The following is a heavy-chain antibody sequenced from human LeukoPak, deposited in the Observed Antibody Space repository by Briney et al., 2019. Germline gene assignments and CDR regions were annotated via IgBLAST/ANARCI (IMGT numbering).Heavy chain of an antibody. J-gene: IGHJ4*02. V-gene: IGHV3-30*02. Sequence: PGGSLRLSCVASGLTFSRIGMHWVRQAPGKGLEWVAFIRSGGSNAYYPDSVKGRFTISRDNSKNTLYLQMNSLRAEDTAVYYCAKDSNGWTYYFDFWGRGTLVSVSS. D-gene: IGHD6-19*01. CDR1: GLTFSRIG. CDR3: AKDSNGWTYYFDF. CDR2: IRSGGSNA.